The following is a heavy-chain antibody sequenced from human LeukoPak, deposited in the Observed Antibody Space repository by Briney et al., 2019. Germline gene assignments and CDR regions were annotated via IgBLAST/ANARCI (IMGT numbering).Heavy chain of an antibody. D-gene: IGHD3-10*01. CDR2: ISVSGGST. Sequence: QPGGSLRLSCAASGFTFSSYAMSWVRQAPGKGLEWVSAISVSGGSTYYADSVKGRFTISRDNAKNSLYLRMNSLRAEDTALYYCAKDRRPTVSGGYFDLWGRGTLVIVSS. CDR3: AKDRRPTVSGGYFDL. J-gene: IGHJ2*01. V-gene: IGHV3-23*01. CDR1: GFTFSSYA.